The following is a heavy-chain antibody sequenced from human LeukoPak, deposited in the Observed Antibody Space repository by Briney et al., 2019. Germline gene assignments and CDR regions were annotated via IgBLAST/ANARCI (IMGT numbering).Heavy chain of an antibody. CDR1: GGSISGSY. CDR3: ARDYAGRYFDY. V-gene: IGHV4-59*01. Sequence: SETLSLTCTVSGGSISGSYWSWIRQPPGKRMEWIGFTYYYGGTNYNPSLNSRVSISVDTSKNQYSLKLNSVTAADTAVYHCARDYAGRYFDYWGQGVLVTVSS. CDR2: TYYYGGT. D-gene: IGHD3-16*01. J-gene: IGHJ4*02.